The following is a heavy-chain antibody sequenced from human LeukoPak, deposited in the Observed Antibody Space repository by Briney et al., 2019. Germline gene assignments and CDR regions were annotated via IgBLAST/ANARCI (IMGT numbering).Heavy chain of an antibody. D-gene: IGHD3-22*01. CDR3: ARGGGPTYYYDSSGYYYDL. CDR1: GYTFTSYD. Sequence: GASVKVSFKASGYTFTSYDINWVRQATGQGLEWMGWMNPNSGNTGYAQKFQGRVTMTRNTSISTAYMELSSLRSEDTAVYYCARGGGPTYYYDSSGYYYDLWGQGTLVTVSS. J-gene: IGHJ4*02. V-gene: IGHV1-8*01. CDR2: MNPNSGNT.